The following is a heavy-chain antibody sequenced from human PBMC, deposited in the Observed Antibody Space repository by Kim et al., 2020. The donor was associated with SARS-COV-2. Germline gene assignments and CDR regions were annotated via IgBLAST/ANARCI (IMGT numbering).Heavy chain of an antibody. CDR2: IYSSGST. V-gene: IGHV4-4*07. D-gene: IGHD6-19*01. J-gene: IGHJ5*02. CDR1: GGSISSYY. Sequence: SETLSLTCTVSGGSISSYYWSWIRQPAGKGLEWIGRIYSSGSTNYNPSLKSRVTMSVDTSKNQFSLKVSSVNVADTAVYYCARVVSYSSGWYVEWFDPWGQGTLVTVSS. CDR3: ARVVSYSSGWYVEWFDP.